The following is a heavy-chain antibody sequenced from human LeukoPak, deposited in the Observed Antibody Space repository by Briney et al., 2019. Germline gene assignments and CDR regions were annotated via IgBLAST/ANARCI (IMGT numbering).Heavy chain of an antibody. CDR3: AKDPNGDYVGAFDT. Sequence: GGSLRLSCAASGFTFSASGVTWGRQAPGKGLEWVSSMGDSGDNVHYADSVKGRFAISRDNSKNTLYLQMNSLRAEDAAVYYCAKDPNGDYVGAFDTWGQGTMVIVSS. CDR2: MGDSGDNV. CDR1: GFTFSASG. J-gene: IGHJ3*02. V-gene: IGHV3-23*01. D-gene: IGHD4-17*01.